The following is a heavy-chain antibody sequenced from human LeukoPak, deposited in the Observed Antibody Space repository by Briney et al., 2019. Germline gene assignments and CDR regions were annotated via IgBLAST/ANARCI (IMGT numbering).Heavy chain of an antibody. D-gene: IGHD5-18*01. V-gene: IGHV3-7*03. J-gene: IGHJ4*02. Sequence: PGGSLRLSCAASGFTFSSYWMSWVRQAPGKGLERVANIKQDGSEKYYVDSVKGRFTISRDNAKNSLYLQMNSLRAEDTAVYYCAREADTAMVKGTYYLDYWGQGTLVTVSS. CDR1: GFTFSSYW. CDR2: IKQDGSEK. CDR3: AREADTAMVKGTYYLDY.